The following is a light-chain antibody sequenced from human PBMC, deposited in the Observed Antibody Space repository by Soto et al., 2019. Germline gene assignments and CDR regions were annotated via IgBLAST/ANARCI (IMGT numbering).Light chain of an antibody. CDR3: QTYDSWPL. J-gene: IGKJ5*01. Sequence: EIVVTQSPATLSVSPGAGVTLSGRRSQSVGINLAWSQQTPGQAPRVVVYGASTRATGIPARFSGSGSGTEFALTISGLQSEDFAVDYCQTYDSWPLFGQGTGLEI. CDR1: QSVGIN. V-gene: IGKV3-15*01. CDR2: GAS.